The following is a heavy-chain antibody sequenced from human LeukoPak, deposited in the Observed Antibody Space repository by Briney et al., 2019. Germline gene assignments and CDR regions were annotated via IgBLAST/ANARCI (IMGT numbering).Heavy chain of an antibody. CDR2: INHSGSA. V-gene: IGHV4-34*01. CDR1: GASISDYY. CDR3: ASGQVPAARGYNWFDP. D-gene: IGHD2-2*01. Sequence: SETLSLTCAVSGASISDYYWSWIRQPPGKGLEWIGYINHSGSANYNPSLKSRVTTSVDTSNNHFSLRLSSVTAADTALYYCASGQVPAARGYNWFDPWGQGTLVTVSS. J-gene: IGHJ5*02.